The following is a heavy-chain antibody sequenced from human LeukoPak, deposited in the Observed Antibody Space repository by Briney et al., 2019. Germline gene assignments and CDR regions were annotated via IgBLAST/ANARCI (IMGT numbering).Heavy chain of an antibody. D-gene: IGHD1-26*01. CDR1: GFTFSSYW. CDR3: ATVHSGSYWPRDFDY. CDR2: IKQDGSEK. J-gene: IGHJ4*02. Sequence: GGSLRLSCAASGFTFSSYWMNWVRQAPGKGLEWVANIKQDGSEKYYVDSVKGRFTISRDNAKNSLYLQMNSLRAEDTAVYYCATVHSGSYWPRDFDYWGQGTLVTVSS. V-gene: IGHV3-7*01.